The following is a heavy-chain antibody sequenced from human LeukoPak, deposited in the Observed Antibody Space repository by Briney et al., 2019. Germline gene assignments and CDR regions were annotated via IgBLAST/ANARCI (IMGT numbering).Heavy chain of an antibody. CDR3: ARLSYYYDSSGYRNDY. CDR2: IYTSGST. Sequence: SETLSLTCTVSGGSISSYYWSWIRQPAGKGLEWIGRIYTSGSTYYNPSLKSRVTISVDTSKNQFSLKLSSVTAADTAVYYCARLSYYYDSSGYRNDYWGQGTLVTVSS. D-gene: IGHD3-22*01. CDR1: GGSISSYY. J-gene: IGHJ4*02. V-gene: IGHV4-4*07.